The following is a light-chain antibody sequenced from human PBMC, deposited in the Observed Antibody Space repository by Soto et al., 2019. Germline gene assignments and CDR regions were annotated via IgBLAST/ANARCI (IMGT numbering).Light chain of an antibody. V-gene: IGKV3-20*01. CDR2: DTS. CDR1: QSVRDRY. J-gene: IGKJ1*01. Sequence: VLSHSLGTLSLYPGERATLSCRAGQSVRDRYLAWYQQKPGQAPSLLIYDTSTRATGVPDRFSGSGSGTDFALTISRVEPEDFAIYFCQQYGSSPGTFGQGTKVDIK. CDR3: QQYGSSPGT.